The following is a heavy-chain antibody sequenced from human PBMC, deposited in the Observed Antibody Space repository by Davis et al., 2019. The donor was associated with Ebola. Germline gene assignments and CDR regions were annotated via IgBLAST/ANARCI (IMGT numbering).Heavy chain of an antibody. J-gene: IGHJ6*02. CDR2: FDPEYGER. D-gene: IGHD3-10*01. Sequence: ASVKVSCKVSGHPVNQLSIHWIRQSRTNGLEWLGGFDPEYGERYYAQKLQGRLTVTEDTSTDTVHMELTNLKSEDTAVYYCATDSREVDLSEANSYFFYYAFSVWGQGTTVTVSS. V-gene: IGHV1-24*01. CDR3: ATDSREVDLSEANSYFFYYAFSV. CDR1: GHPVNQLS.